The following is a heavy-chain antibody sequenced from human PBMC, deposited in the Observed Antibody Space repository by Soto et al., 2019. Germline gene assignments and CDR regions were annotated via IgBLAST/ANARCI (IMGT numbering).Heavy chain of an antibody. J-gene: IGHJ5*02. CDR3: AKGSPSPTFSSSWVQGQSDWFDP. D-gene: IGHD6-13*01. V-gene: IGHV3-30*18. CDR1: VFTFRIYG. CDR2: ISYDGSYK. Sequence: WGSLRISWAASVFTFRIYGMHWARQAPVRGLEWFAVISYDGSYKSYEDSVKGRFTISRDNYKNTLYLQMNSLRAEDTAVYYCAKGSPSPTFSSSWVQGQSDWFDPWGQGTLVTVSS.